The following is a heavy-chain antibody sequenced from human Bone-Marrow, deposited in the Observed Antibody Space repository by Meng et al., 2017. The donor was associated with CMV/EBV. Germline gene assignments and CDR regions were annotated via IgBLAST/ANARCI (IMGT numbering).Heavy chain of an antibody. CDR2: ISAYNGDT. V-gene: IGHV1-18*01. D-gene: IGHD1-26*01. Sequence: QVQLVQAGAEGKKPGGSVKVSCTASGYTFTSYGISWVRQAPGQGLEWAGWISAYNGDTNYAQKLQGRVTMTTDTSTNSAYMELRSLRSDDTAVYYCARGPSGSYFRPFDYWGQGTLVTVSS. CDR3: ARGPSGSYFRPFDY. J-gene: IGHJ4*02. CDR1: GYTFTSYG.